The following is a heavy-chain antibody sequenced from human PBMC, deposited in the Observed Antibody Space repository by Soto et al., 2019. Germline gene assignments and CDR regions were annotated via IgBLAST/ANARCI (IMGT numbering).Heavy chain of an antibody. J-gene: IGHJ3*02. CDR3: ARYGFGVVPAAVRAFDI. Sequence: QLQLQESGPGLVKPSETLSLTCTVSGGSISSSSYYWGWIRQPPGKGLEWIGSIYYSGSTYYNPSLKSRVSISVDRSKSKFCLKVSSVAAADTAVYYCARYGFGVVPAAVRAFDIWGQGTMVTVSS. D-gene: IGHD2-2*01. CDR1: GGSISSSSYY. CDR2: IYYSGST. V-gene: IGHV4-39*01.